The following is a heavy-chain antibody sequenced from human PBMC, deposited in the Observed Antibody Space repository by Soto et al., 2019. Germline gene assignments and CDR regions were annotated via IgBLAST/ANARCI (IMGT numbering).Heavy chain of an antibody. Sequence: AWGSLRLSCAASGFTFTRYSINFFRHSPWKGLEWVSSISSTTNYIYCGDSMKGRFTISRDNAKNSLYLEMNSLRAEDTAVYYCARESEDLTSNFDYWGQGTLVTVSS. V-gene: IGHV3-21*06. CDR3: ARESEDLTSNFDY. J-gene: IGHJ4*02. CDR1: GFTFTRYS. CDR2: ISSTTNYI.